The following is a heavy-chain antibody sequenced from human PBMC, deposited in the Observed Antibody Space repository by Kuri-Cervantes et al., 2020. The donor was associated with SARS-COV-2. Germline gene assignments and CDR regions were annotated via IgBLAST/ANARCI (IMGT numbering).Heavy chain of an antibody. D-gene: IGHD5-18*01. J-gene: IGHJ4*02. Sequence: ASVKVSCKASGYTFTGYYMHWVRQAPGQGLEWMGWINPNSGGTNYAQKLQGRVTMTRDTSISTAYMELSRLRSDDTAVYYCARVPGIYSYGPPHFDYWGQGTLVTVSS. CDR1: GYTFTGYY. V-gene: IGHV1-2*02. CDR3: ARVPGIYSYGPPHFDY. CDR2: INPNSGGT.